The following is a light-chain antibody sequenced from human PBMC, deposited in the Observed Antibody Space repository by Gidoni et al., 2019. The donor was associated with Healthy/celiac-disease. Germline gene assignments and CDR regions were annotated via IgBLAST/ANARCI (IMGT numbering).Light chain of an antibody. Sequence: EIVLTQSPATLSLSPGERATLSCGASQNVNSNYLAWYQQRPGLAPRLLIYDVSFRATGIPDRFSGSGSGTDFTLTISRLEPEDFAVYYCQQFGTSPPTFGQGTKLEIK. V-gene: IGKV3D-20*01. CDR1: QNVNSNY. CDR2: DVS. J-gene: IGKJ2*01. CDR3: QQFGTSPPT.